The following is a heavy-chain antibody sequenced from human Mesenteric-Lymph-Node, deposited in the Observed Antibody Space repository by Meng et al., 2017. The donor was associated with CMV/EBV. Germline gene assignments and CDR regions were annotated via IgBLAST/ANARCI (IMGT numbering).Heavy chain of an antibody. J-gene: IGHJ6*02. CDR2: INPSGGST. Sequence: ASVQVSCKASGYTFTSYYMHWVRQAPGQGLEWMGIINPSGGSTSYAQKFQGRVTMTRDTSTSTVYMELSSLRSEDTAVYYCARDLHRPYREWLSQEYYYYGMDVWGQGTTVTVSS. D-gene: IGHD3-3*01. CDR3: ARDLHRPYREWLSQEYYYYGMDV. V-gene: IGHV1-46*01. CDR1: GYTFTSYY.